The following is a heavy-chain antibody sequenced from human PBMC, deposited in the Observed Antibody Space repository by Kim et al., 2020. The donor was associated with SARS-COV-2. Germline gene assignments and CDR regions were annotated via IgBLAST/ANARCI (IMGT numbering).Heavy chain of an antibody. CDR3: ASRNGRGYFDY. CDR1: GGSISSSSYY. Sequence: SETLSLTCTVSGGSISSSSYYWGWIRQPPGKGLEWIGSIYYSGSTYYNPSLKSRVTISVDTSKNQFSLKLSSVTAADTAVYYCASRNGRGYFDYWGQGTLVTVSS. D-gene: IGHD1-26*01. CDR2: IYYSGST. J-gene: IGHJ4*02. V-gene: IGHV4-39*01.